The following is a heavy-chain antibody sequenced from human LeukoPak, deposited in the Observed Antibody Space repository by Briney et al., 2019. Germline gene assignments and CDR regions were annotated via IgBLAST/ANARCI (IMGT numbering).Heavy chain of an antibody. CDR1: GFTFSHYW. V-gene: IGHV3-7*01. D-gene: IGHD7-27*01. CDR2: IRPDADDG. Sequence: GGSLRLSCAASGFTFSHYWMAWVRQAPGKGLEWVAIIRPDADDGSYVDSVKGRFTISRDNAKNSLYLQLNSLRAEDTAVYFCARADWGSIDYWGQGALVTVSS. CDR3: ARADWGSIDY. J-gene: IGHJ4*02.